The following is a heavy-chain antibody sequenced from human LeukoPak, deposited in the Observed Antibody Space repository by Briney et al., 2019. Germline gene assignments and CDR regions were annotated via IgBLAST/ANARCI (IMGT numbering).Heavy chain of an antibody. Sequence: SETLSLTCTVSGDSINSLDLWSWVRQPPGKGLEWIGEMYLSGTTHSNPSVKSRVTISIDKSKNQFFLNLSSVTAADTAVYYCAGLVGRYSSGLYYYYFDYWGQGTLVTVSS. J-gene: IGHJ4*02. CDR3: AGLVGRYSSGLYYYYFDY. D-gene: IGHD3-22*01. CDR2: MYLSGTT. V-gene: IGHV4-4*02. CDR1: GDSINSLDL.